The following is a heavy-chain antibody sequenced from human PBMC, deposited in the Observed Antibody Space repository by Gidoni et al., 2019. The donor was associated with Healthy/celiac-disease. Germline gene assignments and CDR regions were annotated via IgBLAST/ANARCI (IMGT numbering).Heavy chain of an antibody. CDR2: INTNTGNP. CDR1: GYTFTSYA. CDR3: ARQYCSSTSCYNPPDAFDI. D-gene: IGHD2-2*02. J-gene: IGHJ3*02. Sequence: QVQLVQSGSELKKPGASVKVSCKASGYTFTSYAMNWVLQAPGQGLEWMGWINTNTGNPTYAQGFTGRFVFSLDTSVSTAYLQISSLKAEDTAVYYCARQYCSSTSCYNPPDAFDIWGQGTMVTVSS. V-gene: IGHV7-4-1*02.